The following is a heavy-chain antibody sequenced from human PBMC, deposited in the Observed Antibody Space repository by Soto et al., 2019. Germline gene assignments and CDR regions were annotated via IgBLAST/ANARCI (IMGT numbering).Heavy chain of an antibody. CDR1: GYTFARSS. Sequence: GESLKISCKASGYTFARSSIGWVRQMPGKGLEWMGIIYPANSETRYSPSFQGQVTISADKSISTAYLQWSSLKASDTAMYYCAKGMYYDFWSGYGQRDHYYYGMDVWGQGTTVTVYS. V-gene: IGHV5-51*01. CDR2: IYPANSET. D-gene: IGHD3-3*01. CDR3: AKGMYYDFWSGYGQRDHYYYGMDV. J-gene: IGHJ6*02.